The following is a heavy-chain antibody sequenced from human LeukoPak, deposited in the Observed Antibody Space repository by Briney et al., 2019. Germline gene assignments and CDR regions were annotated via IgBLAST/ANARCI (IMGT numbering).Heavy chain of an antibody. J-gene: IGHJ6*03. V-gene: IGHV4-39*01. CDR1: GGSISTSNYY. CDR3: ARQVSDYYYYYIDV. Sequence: PSETLSLTCSVSGGSISTSNYYWGWIRQPPGKGLEWIGTTYYSGTTYYNPSLESRVTIFEDTSKNQFSLMLNSVTAADTAVYYCARQVSDYYYYYIDVWGEGTTVTVSS. CDR2: TYYSGTT. D-gene: IGHD3-10*01.